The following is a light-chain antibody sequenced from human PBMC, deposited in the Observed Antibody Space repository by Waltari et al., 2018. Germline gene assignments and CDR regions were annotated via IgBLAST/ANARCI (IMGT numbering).Light chain of an antibody. CDR1: SSDGGNYNL. CDR3: CSYAGLGTYV. Sequence: QSGLTQPASVSGSPGQSITISCPGTSSDGGNYNLVSWYQHHPGKAPKLIIYEVTKRTSGVSDRFSASKSANTASLTISGLQTEDEADYYCCSYAGLGTYVFGTGTKVTVL. V-gene: IGLV2-23*02. CDR2: EVT. J-gene: IGLJ1*01.